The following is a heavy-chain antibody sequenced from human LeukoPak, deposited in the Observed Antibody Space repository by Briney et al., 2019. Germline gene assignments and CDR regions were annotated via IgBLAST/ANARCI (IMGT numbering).Heavy chain of an antibody. J-gene: IGHJ4*02. D-gene: IGHD3-22*01. V-gene: IGHV4-34*01. CDR3: ARYPYYYDSSGYYYFDY. Sequence: SETLSLTCAVYGGSFSGYYWSWIRQPPGKGLEWIGEINHSGSTNYNPSLKSRVTISVDTSKNQFSLKLSSVTAADTAVYYCARYPYYYDSSGYYYFDYWGQGTLVTVSS. CDR1: GGSFSGYY. CDR2: INHSGST.